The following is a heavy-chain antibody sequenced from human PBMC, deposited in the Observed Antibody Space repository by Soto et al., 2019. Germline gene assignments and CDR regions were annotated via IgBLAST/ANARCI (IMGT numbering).Heavy chain of an antibody. CDR2: INPNADST. J-gene: IGHJ4*02. V-gene: IGHV1-46*01. CDR3: AREFGGSRVFDY. CDR1: GYTFTNYF. Sequence: WASVKVSCKTSGYTFTNYFIHWVRQAPGQGLEWMGIINPNADSTNYAQKFQGRVTVTSATSTSTVYMELRSLRSEDTAVYYCAREFGGSRVFDYWGQGTLVTVS. D-gene: IGHD1-26*01.